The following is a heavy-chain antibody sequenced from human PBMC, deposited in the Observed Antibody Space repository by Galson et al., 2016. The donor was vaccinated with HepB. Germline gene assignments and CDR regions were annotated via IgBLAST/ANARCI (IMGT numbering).Heavy chain of an antibody. V-gene: IGHV4-39*01. CDR1: GGSVTRSDYY. CDR2: MYYSGRS. D-gene: IGHD4-17*01. J-gene: IGHJ5*02. Sequence: ETLSLTCTVSGGSVTRSDYYWGWIRQPPGKGLEWIGSMYYSGRSYYSPSLKSRVTISISSAKNHFSLKLSSVTAADTAVYYCARHVYAYAAYWGRFDPWGQGTLVTVSS. CDR3: ARHVYAYAAYWGRFDP.